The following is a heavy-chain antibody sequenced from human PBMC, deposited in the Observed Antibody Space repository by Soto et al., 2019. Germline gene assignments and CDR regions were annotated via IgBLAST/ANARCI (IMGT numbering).Heavy chain of an antibody. V-gene: IGHV4-31*03. Sequence: SETLSLTCTVSCGSISSCGYYWSWIRQHPGKGLEWIGYIYYSGSTYYNPSLKSRVTISVDTSKNQFSLKLSSVTAADTAVYYCARWLRRYYYGMDVWGQGTTATVS. CDR2: IYYSGST. CDR3: ARWLRRYYYGMDV. CDR1: CGSISSCGYY. J-gene: IGHJ6*02. D-gene: IGHD5-12*01.